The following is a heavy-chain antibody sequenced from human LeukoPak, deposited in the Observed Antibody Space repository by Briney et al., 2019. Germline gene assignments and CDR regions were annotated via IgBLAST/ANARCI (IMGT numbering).Heavy chain of an antibody. J-gene: IGHJ6*03. CDR2: ISAYNGNT. D-gene: IGHD1-26*01. Sequence: ASVKVSCKASGYTFINYGVSWVRQAPGQGLEWMGWISAYNGNTNYAQKLQGRVTMTTDTSTSTAYMELRSLRSDGTAVYYCARGIKVVGATGPGNYYYYYMDVWGKGTTVTVSS. CDR3: ARGIKVVGATGPGNYYYYYMDV. V-gene: IGHV1-18*01. CDR1: GYTFINYG.